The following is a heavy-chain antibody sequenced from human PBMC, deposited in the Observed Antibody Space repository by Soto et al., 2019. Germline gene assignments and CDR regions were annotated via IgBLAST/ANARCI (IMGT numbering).Heavy chain of an antibody. CDR2: ISRSSRNI. J-gene: IGHJ6*02. CDR3: ARDLKVAGTNSFYYYGMDV. D-gene: IGHD6-19*01. CDR1: GVTFSNYT. Sequence: GGSLRLSCADSGVTFSNYTMNWVRQAPGKGLEWVSSISRSSRNIYYADSLKGRFTISRDNAKNALYLQMNSLRAEDTAVYYCARDLKVAGTNSFYYYGMDVWGQGTTVTVPS. V-gene: IGHV3-21*01.